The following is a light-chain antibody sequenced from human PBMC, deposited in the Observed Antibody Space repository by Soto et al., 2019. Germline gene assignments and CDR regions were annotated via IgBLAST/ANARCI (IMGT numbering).Light chain of an antibody. CDR2: EVS. Sequence: QSALTQPPSASGSPGQSVTIFCSGTSSDVGGYNYVSWHQQHPGKAPKLMIYEVSKRPSGVPDRFSGSKSGNTASLIVSGLQAEDEADYYCSSYAGSNNFVFGTGTKVTVL. CDR3: SSYAGSNNFV. J-gene: IGLJ1*01. CDR1: SSDVGGYNY. V-gene: IGLV2-8*01.